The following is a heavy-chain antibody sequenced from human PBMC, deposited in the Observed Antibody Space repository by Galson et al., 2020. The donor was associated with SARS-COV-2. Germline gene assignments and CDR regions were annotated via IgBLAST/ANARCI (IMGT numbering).Heavy chain of an antibody. J-gene: IGHJ4*02. Sequence: SQTLSLTCAISGDSVSSNSVAWNWIRRSPSRGLEWQGRTYYRSQWYNEYAEALKSRLIINPDTSKNQFSLHLSSVTSEDTAVYYCARGTEGRGVIDYFDYWGQGTLVTVSS. CDR1: GDSVSSNSVA. CDR2: TYYRSQWYN. D-gene: IGHD3-16*02. V-gene: IGHV6-1*01. CDR3: ARGTEGRGVIDYFDY.